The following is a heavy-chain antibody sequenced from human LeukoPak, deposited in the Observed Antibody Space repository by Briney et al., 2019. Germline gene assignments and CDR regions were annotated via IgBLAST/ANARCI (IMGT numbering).Heavy chain of an antibody. Sequence: ASVKVSCKASGYTFTGYYMHWVRQATGQGLEWMGWMNPNSGNTGYAQKFQGRVTITRNTSISTAYMELSSLRSEDTAVYYCAGGLSDPWGQGTLVTVSS. CDR1: GYTFTGYY. CDR2: MNPNSGNT. J-gene: IGHJ5*02. V-gene: IGHV1-8*03. D-gene: IGHD2/OR15-2a*01. CDR3: AGGLSDP.